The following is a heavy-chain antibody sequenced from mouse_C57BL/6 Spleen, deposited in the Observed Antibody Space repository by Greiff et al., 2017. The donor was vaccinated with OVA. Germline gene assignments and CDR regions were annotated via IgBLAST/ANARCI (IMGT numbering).Heavy chain of an antibody. D-gene: IGHD1-1*01. J-gene: IGHJ1*03. CDR3: AGDPLLRSDWYFDV. CDR1: GFTFSDYY. CDR2: INSDGSST. V-gene: IGHV5-16*01. Sequence: EVKLMESEGGLVQPGSSMKLSCTASGFTFSDYYMAWVRQVPEKGLEWVANINSDGSSTYYLDSLKSRFIISRDNAKNILYLQMSSLKSEDTATYYGAGDPLLRSDWYFDVWGTGTTVTVSS.